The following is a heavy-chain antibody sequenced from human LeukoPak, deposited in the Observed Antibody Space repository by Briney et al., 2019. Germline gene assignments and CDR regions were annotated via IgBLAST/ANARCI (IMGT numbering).Heavy chain of an antibody. CDR1: GFTFSSYA. Sequence: PGGSPRLSCAASGFTFSSYAMDWVRQAPGKGLEWVSAISGSGGSTYYADSVQDRYTRSRDNSKNTLYLQMSSLRAEDTAVYYCARGGYDSSGYYQYYFDDWGQATPGTVSS. CDR2: ISGSGGST. V-gene: IGHV3-23*01. J-gene: IGHJ4*02. D-gene: IGHD3-22*01. CDR3: ARGGYDSSGYYQYYFDD.